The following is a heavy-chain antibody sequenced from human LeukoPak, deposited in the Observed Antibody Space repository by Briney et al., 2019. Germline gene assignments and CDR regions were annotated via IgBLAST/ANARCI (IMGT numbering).Heavy chain of an antibody. CDR2: ISSSGSTI. CDR1: GFTFSSYE. Sequence: PGGSLRLSCAASGFTFSSYEMNWVGQAPGKGLECVSYISSSGSTIYYADSVKGRFTIPRDNAKNSLYLQMNSLRAEDTAVYYCAREVQVYYYGSGSYSWFDPWGQGTLVTVSS. V-gene: IGHV3-48*03. J-gene: IGHJ5*02. D-gene: IGHD3-10*01. CDR3: AREVQVYYYGSGSYSWFDP.